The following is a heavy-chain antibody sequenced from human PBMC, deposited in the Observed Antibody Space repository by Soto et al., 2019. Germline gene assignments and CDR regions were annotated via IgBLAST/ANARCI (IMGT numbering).Heavy chain of an antibody. CDR1: GGTFSSYA. Sequence: SVKVSCKASGGTFSSYAISWVRQAPGQGLEWMGGIIPIFGTANYAQKFQGRVTITADESTSTAYMELSSLRSEDTAVYYCARGNQQQLVPTWGHYYYYYGMDVWGQGTTVTVSS. V-gene: IGHV1-69*13. CDR3: ARGNQQQLVPTWGHYYYYYGMDV. CDR2: IIPIFGTA. D-gene: IGHD6-13*01. J-gene: IGHJ6*02.